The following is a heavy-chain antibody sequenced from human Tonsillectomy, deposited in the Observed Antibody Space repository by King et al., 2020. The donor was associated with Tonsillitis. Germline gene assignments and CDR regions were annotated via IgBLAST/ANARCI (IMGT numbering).Heavy chain of an antibody. CDR2: IYPGVSDT. CDR1: GYSFNFYW. V-gene: IGHV5-51*01. CDR3: ARRSSDLFDY. Sequence: QLVQSGAEVKKPGESMKISCKGSGYSFNFYWIGWVRQMPGKGLELMGSIYPGVSDTTYSPSFQGQVTISVDKSISTAYLQWSSLKASDTAMYYCARRSSDLFDYWGQGTLVTVSS. J-gene: IGHJ4*02. D-gene: IGHD6-6*01.